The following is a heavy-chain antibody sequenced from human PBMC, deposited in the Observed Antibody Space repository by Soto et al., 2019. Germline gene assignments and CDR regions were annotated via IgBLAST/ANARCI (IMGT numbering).Heavy chain of an antibody. Sequence: SETLSLTCTVSGGSISSYYWSWIRQPPGKGLEWIGYIYYSGSTNYNPSLKSRVTISVDTSKNQFSLKLSSVTAADTAVYYCAKFRGSWNGGGYYYGMDVWGQGTTVTVSS. V-gene: IGHV4-59*01. CDR1: GGSISSYY. CDR2: IYYSGST. D-gene: IGHD1-1*01. CDR3: AKFRGSWNGGGYYYGMDV. J-gene: IGHJ6*02.